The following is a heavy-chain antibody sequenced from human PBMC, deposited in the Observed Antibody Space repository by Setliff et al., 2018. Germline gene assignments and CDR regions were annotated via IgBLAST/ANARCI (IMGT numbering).Heavy chain of an antibody. CDR1: GGSFTGTTYY. Sequence: SETLSLTCTVSGGSFTGTTYYWGWIRQSPGKGLEWIGTIINSGSTYYNPSLKSRVTMSVDTSKSQLSLKLSSATAADTAVYYCARHGGWTPFDFWGQGALVTVSS. V-gene: IGHV4-39*01. D-gene: IGHD2-15*01. CDR2: IINSGST. CDR3: ARHGGWTPFDF. J-gene: IGHJ4*02.